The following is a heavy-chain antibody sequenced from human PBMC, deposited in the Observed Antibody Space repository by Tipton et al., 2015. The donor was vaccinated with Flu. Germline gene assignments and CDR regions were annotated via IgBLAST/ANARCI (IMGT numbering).Heavy chain of an antibody. CDR1: EYTFDTYG. CDR2: ISAKNGDT. CDR3: AKDLYFDSAWVAFDM. V-gene: IGHV1-18*01. D-gene: IGHD3-9*01. Sequence: QLVQSGPEVKKPGASVRVSCKASEYTFDTYGISWVRQAPGQGLEWMGWISAKNGDTNYAESLQDRVTMTTDTATSTAYMELRSLRSDDTAVYYCAKDLYFDSAWVAFDMWGQGTMVTVSS. J-gene: IGHJ3*02.